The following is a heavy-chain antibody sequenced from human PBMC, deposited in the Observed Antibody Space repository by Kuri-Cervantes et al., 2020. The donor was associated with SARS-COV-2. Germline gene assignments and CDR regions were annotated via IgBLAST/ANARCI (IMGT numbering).Heavy chain of an antibody. Sequence: GGSLRLSCAASGFTVSSNYMSWVRQVPGKGLEWVSVIYSGGSTYYADSVKGRFTISRDNSQNTLYLQMSSLRAEDTAVYYCARDLRLGKSLDYWGQGTLVTVSS. D-gene: IGHD7-27*01. CDR2: IYSGGST. J-gene: IGHJ4*02. CDR1: GFTVSSNY. CDR3: ARDLRLGKSLDY. V-gene: IGHV3-66*01.